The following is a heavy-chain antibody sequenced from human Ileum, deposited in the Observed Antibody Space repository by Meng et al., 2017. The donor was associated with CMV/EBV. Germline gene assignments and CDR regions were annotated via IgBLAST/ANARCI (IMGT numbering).Heavy chain of an antibody. CDR3: ASLAAAGTLDY. D-gene: IGHD6-13*01. CDR1: GGSISSYY. J-gene: IGHJ4*02. V-gene: IGHV4-59*01. Sequence: SETLSLTCTVSGGSISSYYWSWIRQPPGKGLEWIGYIYYSVSTNYNPSLKSRVTISVDTSKNQFSLKLSSVTAADTSVYYCASLAAAGTLDYWGQGTLVTVSS. CDR2: IYYSVST.